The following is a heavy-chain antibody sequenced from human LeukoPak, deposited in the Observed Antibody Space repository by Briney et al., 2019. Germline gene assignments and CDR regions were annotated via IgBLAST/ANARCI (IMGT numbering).Heavy chain of an antibody. J-gene: IGHJ4*02. CDR3: ASNTYYDSSGYRY. Sequence: ASEKVSCKASGYTFTGYYMHWVRQAPGQGLEWMGWINPNSDGTNYAQKFQGRVTMTRDTSISTAYMELSRLRSDDTAVYYCASNTYYDSSGYRYWGQGTLVTVSS. V-gene: IGHV1-2*02. D-gene: IGHD3-22*01. CDR2: INPNSDGT. CDR1: GYTFTGYY.